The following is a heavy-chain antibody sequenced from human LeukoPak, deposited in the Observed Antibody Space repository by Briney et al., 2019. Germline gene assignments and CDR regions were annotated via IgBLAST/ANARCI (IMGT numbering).Heavy chain of an antibody. Sequence: GGSLRLSCAASGFTVSSNYMSWVRQAPGKGLKGAPVIYSGGSTYYADSVKGRFTISRDNSKNTLYLQMNSLRAEDTAVYYCARDRNRVRGYYYYGMDVWGQGTTVTVSS. J-gene: IGHJ6*02. CDR2: IYSGGST. D-gene: IGHD3-10*01. CDR1: GFTVSSNY. CDR3: ARDRNRVRGYYYYGMDV. V-gene: IGHV3-66*02.